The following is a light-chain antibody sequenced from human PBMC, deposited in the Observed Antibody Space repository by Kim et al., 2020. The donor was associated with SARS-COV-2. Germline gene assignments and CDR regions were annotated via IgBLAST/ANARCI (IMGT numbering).Light chain of an antibody. CDR2: DAS. CDR1: QTIGTN. J-gene: IGKJ2*01. Sequence: SVSPGERATLSCRASQTIGTNLAWYRQKPGQAPSLVIYDASIRAAGIPPRFSGSGSGTEFTLTISSLQSEDFVIYYCQRYNNWPYTFGQGTKLEI. CDR3: QRYNNWPYT. V-gene: IGKV3-15*01.